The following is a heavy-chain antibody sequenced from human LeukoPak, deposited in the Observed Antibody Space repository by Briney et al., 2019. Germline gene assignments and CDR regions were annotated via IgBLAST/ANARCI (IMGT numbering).Heavy chain of an antibody. Sequence: SETLSLTCTVSGGSISYHYWSWIRQPPGKGLEWIGCIYYSGSTNYNPSLKSRVTISVDTSKNQFSLKLSSVTAADTAVYYCARGLNSILGVAVHHYYMDVWGKGTTVTVSS. V-gene: IGHV4-59*11. D-gene: IGHD3-3*01. J-gene: IGHJ6*03. CDR2: IYYSGST. CDR1: GGSISYHY. CDR3: ARGLNSILGVAVHHYYMDV.